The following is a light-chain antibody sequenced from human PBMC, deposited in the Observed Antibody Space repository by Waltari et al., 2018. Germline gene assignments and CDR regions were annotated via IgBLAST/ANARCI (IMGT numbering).Light chain of an antibody. V-gene: IGKV4-1*01. CDR1: QSVLYTSSNKNY. CDR2: WAS. Sequence: DIVMTQSPESLAVSLGERVTISCKSSQSVLYTSSNKNYLAWYQQKPGQSPKLLIYWASTRESGVPDRFSGSGSGTDFTLTISTLQAEDVATYYCQQYYSSPPTFGGGTKVE. CDR3: QQYYSSPPT. J-gene: IGKJ4*01.